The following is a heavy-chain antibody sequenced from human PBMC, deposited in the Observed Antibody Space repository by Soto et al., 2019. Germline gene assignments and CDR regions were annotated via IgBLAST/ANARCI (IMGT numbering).Heavy chain of an antibody. CDR1: GDSVSSNSAA. CDR3: ARLDIVATINDY. CDR2: TYYRSKWYN. J-gene: IGHJ4*02. V-gene: IGHV6-1*01. D-gene: IGHD5-12*01. Sequence: SQTLSLTCAISGDSVSSNSAAWNWFRQSPARGLEWLGRTYYRSKWYNDYAVSVKSRITINPGTSKNQFSLQLNSVTPEDTAVYYCARLDIVATINDYWGQGTLVTISS.